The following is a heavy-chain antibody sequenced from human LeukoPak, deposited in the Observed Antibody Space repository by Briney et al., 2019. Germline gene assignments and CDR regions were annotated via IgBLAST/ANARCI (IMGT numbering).Heavy chain of an antibody. CDR3: AEVGYCSSTSCPNDY. V-gene: IGHV3-23*01. J-gene: IGHJ4*02. CDR1: GFTFSSFA. CDR2: ISGSGGST. D-gene: IGHD2-2*01. Sequence: PGGSLRLSCAASGFTFSSFAMSWVRQAPGKGLEWVSDISGSGGSTYYADSVKGRFTISRDNSKNTLYLQMNSLRAEDTAVYYCAEVGYCSSTSCPNDYWGQGTLVTVSS.